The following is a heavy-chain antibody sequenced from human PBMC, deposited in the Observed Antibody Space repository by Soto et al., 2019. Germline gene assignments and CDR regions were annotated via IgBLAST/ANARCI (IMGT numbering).Heavy chain of an antibody. D-gene: IGHD3-10*01. Sequence: SVKVSCKASGGTFSSYTISWVRQAPGQGLEWMGRIIPILGIANYAQKFQGRVTITADKSTSTAYMELSSLRSEDTAVYYCAGDAMVRGVIPAPYYYYYLDVSGKGTTVPVSS. CDR1: GGTFSSYT. CDR3: AGDAMVRGVIPAPYYYYYLDV. CDR2: IIPILGIA. V-gene: IGHV1-69*04. J-gene: IGHJ6*03.